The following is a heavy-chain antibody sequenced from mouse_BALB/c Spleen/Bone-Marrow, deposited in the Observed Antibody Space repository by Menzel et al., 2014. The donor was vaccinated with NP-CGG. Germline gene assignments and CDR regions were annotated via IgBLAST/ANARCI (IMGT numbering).Heavy chain of an antibody. CDR3: VRETKVVADFDY. V-gene: IGHV3-1*02. D-gene: IGHD1-1*01. CDR1: GYSITSGYG. Sequence: VQLQQSGPDLVKPSQSLSLTCTVTGYSITSGYGWHWIRQFPGNKLEWMGYIHYSGNTDYNPSLKSRIPITRDTSKNQFFLQLNSVTTEDTATYYCVRETKVVADFDYWGQGTTLTVSS. J-gene: IGHJ2*01. CDR2: IHYSGNT.